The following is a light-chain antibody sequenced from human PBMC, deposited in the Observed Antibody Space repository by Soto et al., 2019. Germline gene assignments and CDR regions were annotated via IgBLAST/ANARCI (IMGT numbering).Light chain of an antibody. J-gene: IGLJ1*01. V-gene: IGLV1-44*01. Sequence: QAVLTQPPAASGTPGERAAISRSGSSANIGGSSVNWYQHLPGMAPTLLISTASRRPSGAPHRFSGSKSGTSASLPISRPPSVNVADYYGAASDYSLSAYDCGTGTKVTVL. CDR2: TAS. CDR1: SANIGGSS. CDR3: AASDYSLSAYD.